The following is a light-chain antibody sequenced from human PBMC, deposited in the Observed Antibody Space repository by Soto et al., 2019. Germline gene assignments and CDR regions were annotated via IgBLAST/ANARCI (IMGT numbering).Light chain of an antibody. CDR2: EVS. J-gene: IGLJ2*01. Sequence: QSALTQPPSASGSPGQSVTISCTGTSSDVGGYNYVSWYQQHPGKAPKLMIYEVSQRPSGVPDRFSGSKSGNTASLTVSGLQAEDEADYYCNSYAGNTNGVFGGGTKLTVL. CDR1: SSDVGGYNY. CDR3: NSYAGNTNGV. V-gene: IGLV2-8*01.